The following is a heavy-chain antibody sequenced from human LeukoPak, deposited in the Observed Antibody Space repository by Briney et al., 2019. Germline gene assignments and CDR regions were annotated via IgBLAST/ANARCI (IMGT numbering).Heavy chain of an antibody. CDR1: GISIDSFY. CDR3: ARNRGDYFWDS. D-gene: IGHD3-10*01. J-gene: IGHJ4*02. CDR2: IYTRETT. V-gene: IGHV4-4*07. Sequence: SETLSLTCTISGISIDSFYWSWIRQPAGEGLEWIGRIYTRETTNYNPSLKSRVTMSFDTSKNQISLKLTSVTAADTAIYYCARNRGDYFWDSWGLGILVTVSS.